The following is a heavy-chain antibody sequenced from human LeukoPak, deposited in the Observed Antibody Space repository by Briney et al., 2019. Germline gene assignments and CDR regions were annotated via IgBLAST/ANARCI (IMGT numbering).Heavy chain of an antibody. Sequence: GGSLRLSCAASGFTFSDYYMSWIRQAPGKGLEWVSYISSSGTTIYYADSVKGRFTISRDNAKNSLYLQMNTLRAEDTAMYYCAKAHKIYDSSGYDYWGQGTLVTVSS. CDR2: ISSSGTTI. CDR3: AKAHKIYDSSGYDY. J-gene: IGHJ4*02. CDR1: GFTFSDYY. V-gene: IGHV3-11*01. D-gene: IGHD3-22*01.